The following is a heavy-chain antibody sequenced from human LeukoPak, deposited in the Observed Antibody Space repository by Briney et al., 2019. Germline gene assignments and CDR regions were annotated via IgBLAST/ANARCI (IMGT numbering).Heavy chain of an antibody. CDR3: ARDRYGDPFDY. CDR1: GYTFTSYG. J-gene: IGHJ4*02. Sequence: GESLQISCKASGYTFTSYGISWVRQAPGQGLEWMGWISAYNGNTNYAQKLQGRVTMTTDTSTSTAYMELRSLRSDDTAVYYCARDRYGDPFDYWGQGTLVTVSS. V-gene: IGHV1-18*01. CDR2: ISAYNGNT. D-gene: IGHD4-17*01.